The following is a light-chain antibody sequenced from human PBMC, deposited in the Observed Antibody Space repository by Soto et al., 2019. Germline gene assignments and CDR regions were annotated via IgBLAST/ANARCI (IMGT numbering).Light chain of an antibody. CDR1: ETVNSY. J-gene: IGKJ3*01. CDR3: QHRSSWPFT. CDR2: DVA. V-gene: IGKV3-11*01. Sequence: EIVLTQSPATLSLSPGERATLSCRASETVNSYLAWYQQKPGQAPRLLIYDVAKRATGIPARFSSSGSGTDFTLAISILETDDFAVYYCQHRSSWPFTFEPGTKVVIK.